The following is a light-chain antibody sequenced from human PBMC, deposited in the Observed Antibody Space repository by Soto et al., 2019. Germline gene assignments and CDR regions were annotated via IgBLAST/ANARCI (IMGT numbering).Light chain of an antibody. CDR2: AAS. J-gene: IGKJ5*01. Sequence: DIQMPQSPSSLSASVGDRVTITCRASQSISSYLNWYQQKPGKAPKLLIYAASSLQSGVPSRFSGSGSGTDFTLTISSLQPVDFSSYYCQQSYSTLTTCGQGTRPEIK. CDR3: QQSYSTLTT. CDR1: QSISSY. V-gene: IGKV1-39*01.